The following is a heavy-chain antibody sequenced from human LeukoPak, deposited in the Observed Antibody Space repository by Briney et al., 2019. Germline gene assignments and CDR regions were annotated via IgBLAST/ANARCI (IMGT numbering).Heavy chain of an antibody. V-gene: IGHV3-66*01. CDR2: IYSGGST. Sequence: GGSLRLSCAASGFTVSSNYMSWVRQAPGKGLEWVSVIYSGGSTYYADSVKGRFTISRDNSKNTLYLQMNSLRAEDTAVYYCARDPGDILTGYSYYFDYWGQGTLVTVSS. CDR3: ARDPGDILTGYSYYFDY. CDR1: GFTVSSNY. D-gene: IGHD3-9*01. J-gene: IGHJ4*02.